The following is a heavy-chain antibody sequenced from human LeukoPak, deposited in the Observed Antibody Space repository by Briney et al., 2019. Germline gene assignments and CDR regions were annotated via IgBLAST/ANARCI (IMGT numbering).Heavy chain of an antibody. J-gene: IGHJ4*02. D-gene: IGHD5-18*01. CDR1: GFTFSSYA. CDR3: AKDPERPLDTAKVLGYFDY. Sequence: GGSLGLSCAASGFTFSSYAMSWVRQAPGKGLEWVSAISGSGGSTYYADSVKGRFTISRDNSKNTLYLQMNSLRAEDTAVYYCAKDPERPLDTAKVLGYFDYWGQGTLVTVSS. V-gene: IGHV3-23*01. CDR2: ISGSGGST.